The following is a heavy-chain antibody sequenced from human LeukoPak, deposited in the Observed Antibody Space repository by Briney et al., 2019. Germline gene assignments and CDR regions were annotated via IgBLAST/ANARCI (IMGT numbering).Heavy chain of an antibody. CDR2: VKPDDGEK. CDR3: AKEGEVEMATDYFDY. J-gene: IGHJ4*02. V-gene: IGHV3-7*01. Sequence: GGSLRLSCAASGFTFSTFWMHWVRQAPGKGLEWVASVKPDDGEKYYVDSVKGRFSISRDNAKNSLYLQMNSLRAEDTAVYYCAKEGEVEMATDYFDYWGQGTLVTVSS. D-gene: IGHD5-24*01. CDR1: GFTFSTFW.